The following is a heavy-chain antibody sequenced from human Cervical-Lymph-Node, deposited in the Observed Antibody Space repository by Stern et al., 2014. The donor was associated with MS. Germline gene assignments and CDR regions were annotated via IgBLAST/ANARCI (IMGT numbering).Heavy chain of an antibody. CDR3: AKTKVVVLNCFDH. V-gene: IGHV3-21*01. CDR1: GFTFSSYS. CDR2: ISNDNRYI. Sequence: VQLVESGGGLVKPGGSLRLACAASGFTFSSYSMNWVRQAPGQGLEWVSSISNDNRYIYHADSVKGRFTISRDNAKNSLYLQMDSLRVEDTAVYYCAKTKVVVLNCFDHWGQGALVTVSS. J-gene: IGHJ5*02. D-gene: IGHD3-22*01.